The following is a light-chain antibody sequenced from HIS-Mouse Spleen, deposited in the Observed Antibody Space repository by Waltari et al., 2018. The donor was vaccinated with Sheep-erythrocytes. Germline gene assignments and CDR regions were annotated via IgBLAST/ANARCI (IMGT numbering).Light chain of an antibody. V-gene: IGLV2-11*01. J-gene: IGLJ1*01. CDR1: SSDVGGYTY. CDR2: SVS. Sequence: QSALTQPRSVSGSPGQSVTISCTGTSSDVGGYTYVSWYQQHPGKAPKHMIYSVSKRPSGVPDRFSGSKSGNTASLTISGLQAEDEADYYCCSYAGSYNHVFATGTKVTVL. CDR3: CSYAGSYNHV.